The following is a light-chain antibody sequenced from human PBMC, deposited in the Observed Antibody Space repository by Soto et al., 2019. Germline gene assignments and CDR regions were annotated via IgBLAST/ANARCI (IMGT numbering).Light chain of an antibody. Sequence: QSALTQPPSASGSPGQSVTISCTGTSSDVGGYNYVSWYQQHPGKAPKLMIYEVSKRPSGVPDRFSGSKSGNTASLTVSGLQTEYEAYYYCDSYAGTNDFVIFGGGTKLTVL. CDR2: EVS. CDR1: SSDVGGYNY. CDR3: DSYAGTNDFVI. J-gene: IGLJ2*01. V-gene: IGLV2-8*01.